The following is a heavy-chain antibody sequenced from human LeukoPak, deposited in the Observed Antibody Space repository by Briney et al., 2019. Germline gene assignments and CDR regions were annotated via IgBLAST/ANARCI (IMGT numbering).Heavy chain of an antibody. CDR2: IIPIFGTA. CDR3: ARDVLTGPDYYYYGMDV. Sequence: SVKVSCKASGGTFSSYAISWVRQAPGQGLEWMGGIIPIFGTANYAQKFQGRVTITADESTSTAYMELSSLRSEDMAVYYCARDVLTGPDYYYYGMDVWGQGTTVTVSS. CDR1: GGTFSSYA. D-gene: IGHD3-10*01. V-gene: IGHV1-69*01. J-gene: IGHJ6*02.